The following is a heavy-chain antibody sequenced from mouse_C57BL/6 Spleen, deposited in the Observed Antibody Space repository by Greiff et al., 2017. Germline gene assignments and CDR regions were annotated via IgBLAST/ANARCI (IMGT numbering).Heavy chain of an antibody. J-gene: IGHJ2*01. CDR2: IYPGDGDT. CDR3: ARDYYGPGLQN. D-gene: IGHD1-2*01. V-gene: IGHV1-82*01. CDR1: GYAFSSSW. Sequence: QVQLQQSGPELVKPGASVKISCKASGYAFSSSWMNWVKQRPGKGLEWIGLIYPGDGDTNYNGKFKGKATLTADKSSSTAYMQLSSLTSEDAAVYFGARDYYGPGLQNWGQGTTLTVSS.